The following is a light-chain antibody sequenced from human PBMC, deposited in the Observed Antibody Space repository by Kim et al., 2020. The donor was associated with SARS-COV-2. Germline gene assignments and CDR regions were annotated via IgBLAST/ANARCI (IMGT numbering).Light chain of an antibody. CDR2: DAA. CDR3: QQRSSWPIT. Sequence: LSPGERATLSCRASQSVSSSLAWSQQNPGQAPRLLIYDAANRATGIPARFSGSVSGTDFTPTFSGLEPEDFAVYYCQQRSSWPITFGQGTRLEIK. V-gene: IGKV3-11*01. J-gene: IGKJ5*01. CDR1: QSVSSS.